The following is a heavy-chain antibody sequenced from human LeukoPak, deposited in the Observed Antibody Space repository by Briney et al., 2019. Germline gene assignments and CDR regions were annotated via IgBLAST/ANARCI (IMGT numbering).Heavy chain of an antibody. CDR3: ARTLRYYYGSGSYPDWFDP. D-gene: IGHD3-10*01. CDR2: INHSGST. V-gene: IGHV4-34*01. J-gene: IGHJ5*02. Sequence: SETLSLTCAVYGGSFSGYYWSWIRQPPGKGLEWIGEINHSGSTNYNPSLKSRVTISVDTSKNQFSLKLRSVTAADTAVYYCARTLRYYYGSGSYPDWFDPWGQGTLVTVSS. CDR1: GGSFSGYY.